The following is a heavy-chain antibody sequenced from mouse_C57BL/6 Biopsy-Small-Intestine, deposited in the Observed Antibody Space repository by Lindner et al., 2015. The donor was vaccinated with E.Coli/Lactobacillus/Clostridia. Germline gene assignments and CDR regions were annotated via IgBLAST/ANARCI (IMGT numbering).Heavy chain of an antibody. V-gene: IGHV1S56*01. Sequence: VQLQESGPELVKPGASVKLSYKASGYTFTSYDINWVKQRPGQGLEWIGWIYPGDGDTNYNGKFKGKATLTADKSSSTAYMQLSSLTSEDSAVYFCARGVYDGYRLAYWGQGTLVTVSA. CDR2: IYPGDGDT. CDR3: ARGVYDGYRLAY. J-gene: IGHJ3*01. D-gene: IGHD2-3*01. CDR1: GYTFTSYD.